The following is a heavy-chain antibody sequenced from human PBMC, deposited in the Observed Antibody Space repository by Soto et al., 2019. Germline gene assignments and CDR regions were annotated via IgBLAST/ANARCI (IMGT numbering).Heavy chain of an antibody. Sequence: QVQLQESGPGLVKPSGTLSLTCAVSSGSITSSNWWSWVRQPPGKGLEWIGEVSHSGSTNYIPSLKSRVNISVDKSRNQFSLRLNSVTAADTAVYYCARNRYGGYDFDFGGQGTLVTVSS. J-gene: IGHJ4*02. CDR3: ARNRYGGYDFDF. V-gene: IGHV4-4*02. D-gene: IGHD5-12*01. CDR1: SGSITSSNW. CDR2: VSHSGST.